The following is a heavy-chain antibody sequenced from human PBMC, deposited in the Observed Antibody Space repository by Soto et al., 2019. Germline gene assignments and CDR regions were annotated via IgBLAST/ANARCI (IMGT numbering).Heavy chain of an antibody. D-gene: IGHD6-19*01. CDR2: IKSKTDGGTA. J-gene: IGHJ6*02. V-gene: IGHV3-15*07. Sequence: EMQLVESGGGLVKPGGSLRLSCAVSGFSLSNAWMNWVRQAPGKGLEWVGRIKSKTDGGTADYAAPVKGRFTSSQNDSKNTLYLQMNSLKTEDTAVYYCSTSIAVEAMDLWGQGTTVTVSS. CDR3: STSIAVEAMDL. CDR1: GFSLSNAW.